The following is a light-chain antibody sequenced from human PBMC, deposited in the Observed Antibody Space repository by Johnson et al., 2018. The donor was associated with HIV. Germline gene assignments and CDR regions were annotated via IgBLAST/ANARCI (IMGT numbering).Light chain of an antibody. Sequence: QSVLSQPPSVSAAPGQKVTISSSGSSSNIGNNYVSWYQQLPGTAPKLLIYDNNKRPSGIPDRFSGSKSGTSATLGITGLQTGDEADYYCGTWDSSLSAGGVFGTGTKVTVL. CDR3: GTWDSSLSAGGV. V-gene: IGLV1-51*01. CDR2: DNN. CDR1: SSNIGNNY. J-gene: IGLJ1*01.